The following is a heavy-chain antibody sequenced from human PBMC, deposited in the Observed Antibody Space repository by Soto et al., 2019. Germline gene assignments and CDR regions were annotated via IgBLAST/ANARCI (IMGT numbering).Heavy chain of an antibody. CDR3: ARDGSGLLYDSSGYYLPNDAFDI. J-gene: IGHJ3*02. D-gene: IGHD3-22*01. CDR2: IYHSGST. Sequence: SETLSLTCAVSGYSISSGYYWGWIRQPPGKGLEWIGSIYHSGSTYYNTSLKSRVTISVDTSKNQFSLKLSSVTAADTAVYYCARDGSGLLYDSSGYYLPNDAFDIWGQGTMVTVSS. V-gene: IGHV4-38-2*02. CDR1: GYSISSGYY.